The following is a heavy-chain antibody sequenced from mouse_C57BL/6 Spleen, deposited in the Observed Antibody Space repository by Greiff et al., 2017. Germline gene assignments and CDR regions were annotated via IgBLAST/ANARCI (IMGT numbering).Heavy chain of an antibody. V-gene: IGHV5-16*01. CDR3: AREGPDWYFDV. CDR2: INYDGSST. CDR1: GFTFSDYY. J-gene: IGHJ1*03. Sequence: EVTLVESEGGLVQPGSSMKLSCTASGFTFSDYYMAWVRQVPEKGLEWVANINYDGSSTYYLDSLKSRFIISRDNAKNILYLQMSSLKSEDTATYYCAREGPDWYFDVWGTGATVTVSS.